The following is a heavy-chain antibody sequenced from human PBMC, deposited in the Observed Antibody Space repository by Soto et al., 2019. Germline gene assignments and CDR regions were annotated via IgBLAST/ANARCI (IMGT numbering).Heavy chain of an antibody. CDR1: GGSITSEGYS. Sequence: PSETLSLTCSVSGGSITSEGYSWSWIRQPPGKGLEWIGYISHRGAKYYNPSLKSRVNISRDTSKNQFSLELRSVTAADTAVYYCARVDGFRYENTGFTVEYFQNWGQGSLVT. CDR2: ISHRGAK. D-gene: IGHD3-16*02. V-gene: IGHV4-30-2*01. J-gene: IGHJ1*01. CDR3: ARVDGFRYENTGFTVEYFQN.